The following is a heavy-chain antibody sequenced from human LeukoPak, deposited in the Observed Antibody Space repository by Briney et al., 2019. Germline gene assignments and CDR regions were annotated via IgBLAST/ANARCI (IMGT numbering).Heavy chain of an antibody. Sequence: PSETPSLTCAVYGGSFSGYYWSWIRQPPGKGLEWIGEINHSGSTNYNPSLKSRVTISVDTSKNQFSLKLSSVTAADTAVYYCARRYDSSGYWEVPSLVFDYWGQGTLVTVSS. CDR3: ARRYDSSGYWEVPSLVFDY. CDR1: GGSFSGYY. V-gene: IGHV4-34*01. CDR2: INHSGST. J-gene: IGHJ4*02. D-gene: IGHD3-22*01.